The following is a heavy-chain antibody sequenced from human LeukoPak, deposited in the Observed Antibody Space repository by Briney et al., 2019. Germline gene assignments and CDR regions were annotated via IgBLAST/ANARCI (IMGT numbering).Heavy chain of an antibody. V-gene: IGHV4-39*01. CDR3: AKSGGYGLIDY. CDR2: IYCGST. D-gene: IGHD1-26*01. Sequence: SETLSLTCTVSGGSISSSSYYWGWIRQPPGKGLEWIANIYCGSTYYNPSLKSRVTISVDTSKNQFSLKLSAVTAADTTMYYCAKSGGYGLIDYWGQGTRVTVSS. J-gene: IGHJ4*02. CDR1: GGSISSSSYY.